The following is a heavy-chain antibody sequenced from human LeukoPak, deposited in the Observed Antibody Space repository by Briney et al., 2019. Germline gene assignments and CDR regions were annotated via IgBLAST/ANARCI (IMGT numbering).Heavy chain of an antibody. Sequence: PGGSLRLSCAASGFTFSSYAMSWVHQAPGKGLEWVSPISGSGSSTYYADSVKGRFTISRDNSKNTLYLQMNSLRAEDTAVYYCAKGVAVASPYYFDYWGQGTLVTVSS. D-gene: IGHD6-19*01. CDR2: ISGSGSST. CDR3: AKGVAVASPYYFDY. J-gene: IGHJ4*02. CDR1: GFTFSSYA. V-gene: IGHV3-23*01.